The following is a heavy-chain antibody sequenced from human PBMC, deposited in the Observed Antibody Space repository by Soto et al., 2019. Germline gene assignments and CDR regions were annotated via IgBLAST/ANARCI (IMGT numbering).Heavy chain of an antibody. CDR3: AHIPNYYQYDWFDP. Sequence: QITLKESGPTLVKPTQTLTLTCTFSGFSLTTRGVGVGWIRQPPGKALECLALIYWDDDKRYSPSLQSRLSITKDTSKNQVVLTMTNVDPVDTATDYCAHIPNYYQYDWFDPWGQGTLVPVSS. V-gene: IGHV2-5*02. CDR2: IYWDDDK. D-gene: IGHD3-16*01. J-gene: IGHJ5*02. CDR1: GFSLTTRGVG.